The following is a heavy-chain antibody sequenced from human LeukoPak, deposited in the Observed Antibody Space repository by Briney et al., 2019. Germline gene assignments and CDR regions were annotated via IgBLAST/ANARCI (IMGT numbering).Heavy chain of an antibody. CDR1: GFTFSTYA. V-gene: IGHV3-23*01. J-gene: IGHJ4*02. CDR2: ISGNGGTT. CDR3: AKDRGY. Sequence: GGSLRLSCAASGFTFSTYAMIWVRQAPGKGQEWVSAISGNGGTTYYADSVKGRFTISRDNSKNTLCLQMNSLRADDTAVYYCAKDRGYWGQGTLVTVSS.